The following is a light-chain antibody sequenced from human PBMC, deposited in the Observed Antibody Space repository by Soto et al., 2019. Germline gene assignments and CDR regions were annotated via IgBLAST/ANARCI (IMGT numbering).Light chain of an antibody. J-gene: IGLJ2*01. Sequence: QSALTQPASVSGSPGQSITISCTGTSSDVGSYNLVSWYQRHPGKAPKLMIYEGSKRPSGVSNRFSGSKSGNTASLTISGLQAEDEADYYCCSYAGSGILVFGGGTKLTVL. CDR1: SSDVGSYNL. CDR3: CSYAGSGILV. V-gene: IGLV2-23*01. CDR2: EGS.